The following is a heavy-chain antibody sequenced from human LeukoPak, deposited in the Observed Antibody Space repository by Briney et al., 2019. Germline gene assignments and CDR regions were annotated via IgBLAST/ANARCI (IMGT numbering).Heavy chain of an antibody. Sequence: SETLSLTCTVSGGSISGSSYYWGWIRQPPGKGLEWIGSIYYSGSTYYNPSLKSRVTISVDTSKNQFSLKLSSVTAADTAVYYCARDVTPIDSRFDYWGQGTLVTVSS. V-gene: IGHV4-39*07. J-gene: IGHJ4*02. CDR3: ARDVTPIDSRFDY. CDR2: IYYSGST. CDR1: GGSISGSSYY. D-gene: IGHD3-22*01.